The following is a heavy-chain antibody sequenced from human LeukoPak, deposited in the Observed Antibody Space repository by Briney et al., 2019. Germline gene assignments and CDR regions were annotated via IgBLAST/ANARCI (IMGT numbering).Heavy chain of an antibody. D-gene: IGHD3-10*02. CDR3: ASILWLYYYGRGGAFDI. Sequence: GGFLRLSCAASGFTFSDFWMSWVRQAPGKGLEWVANIKKDGSEKYYVDSVEGRFTISRDNAKNSLYLQMSSLRAEDTAVYYCASILWLYYYGRGGAFDIWGQGTMVTVSS. J-gene: IGHJ3*02. CDR2: IKKDGSEK. CDR1: GFTFSDFW. V-gene: IGHV3-7*01.